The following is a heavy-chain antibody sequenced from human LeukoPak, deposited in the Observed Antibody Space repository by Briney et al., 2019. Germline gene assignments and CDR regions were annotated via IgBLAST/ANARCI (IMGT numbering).Heavy chain of an antibody. Sequence: SETLSLTCTVSGGSFRSYYWTWIRQPPGKGLEWIAYIYYSGSTNYNPSLKSRATISVDTSKNQISLKLRSVTAADTAVYYCARDDYSSGWSESGKFPYYQYNGMDVWGQGTTVIVSS. CDR1: GGSFRSYY. V-gene: IGHV4-59*01. CDR3: ARDDYSSGWSESGKFPYYQYNGMDV. CDR2: IYYSGST. D-gene: IGHD6-19*01. J-gene: IGHJ6*02.